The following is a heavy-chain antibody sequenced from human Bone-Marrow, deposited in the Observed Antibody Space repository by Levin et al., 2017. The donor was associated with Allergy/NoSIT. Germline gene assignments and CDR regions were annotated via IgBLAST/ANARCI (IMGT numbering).Heavy chain of an antibody. V-gene: IGHV4-39*01. D-gene: IGHD4-17*01. J-gene: IGHJ5*02. CDR2: MYYSGSS. CDR1: GVSISGSDYY. CDR3: TRRPVAVTSNWFDP. Sequence: TASETLSLTCTVSGVSISGSDYYWGWIRQSPGKGLEWIGNMYYSGSSYYNPSLKSRVRISVDTSKNQFSLDLNSVTVADTAVYYCTRRPVAVTSNWFDPWGQGTLVTVSS.